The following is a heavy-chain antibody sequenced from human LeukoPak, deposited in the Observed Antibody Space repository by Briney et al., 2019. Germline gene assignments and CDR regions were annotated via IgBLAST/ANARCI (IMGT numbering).Heavy chain of an antibody. Sequence: PGESLKISFQGSGYTFSNYWIGWVRLMPGKGLEWMGIIYPTDSDSRSSPSFRGQVTISADKSISTAYLQWSSLKASDTAMYYCARRFSAAAGFDIWGQGTMVTVSS. J-gene: IGHJ3*02. CDR1: GYTFSNYW. V-gene: IGHV5-51*01. CDR3: ARRFSAAAGFDI. D-gene: IGHD6-13*01. CDR2: IYPTDSDS.